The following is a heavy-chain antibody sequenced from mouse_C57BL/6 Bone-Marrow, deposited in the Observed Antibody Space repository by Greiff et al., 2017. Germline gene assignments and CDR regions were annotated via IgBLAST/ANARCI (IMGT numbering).Heavy chain of an antibody. CDR3: ANLYDYDDY. D-gene: IGHD2-4*01. CDR1: GYTFTDYY. V-gene: IGHV1-26*01. J-gene: IGHJ2*01. Sequence: EVKLQQSGPELVKPGASVKISCKASGYTFTDYYMNWVKQSHGKSLEWIGDINPNNGGTSYNQKFKGKATLTVDKSSSTAYMELRSLTSEDSAVYYCANLYDYDDYWGQGTTLTVSA. CDR2: INPNNGGT.